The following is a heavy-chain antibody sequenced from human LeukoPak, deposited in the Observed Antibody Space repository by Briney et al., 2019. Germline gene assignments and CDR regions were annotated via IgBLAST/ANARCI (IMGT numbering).Heavy chain of an antibody. CDR2: ISSSSSYI. CDR3: ALMRRWLHWQAFDI. CDR1: GFTFSSYS. Sequence: GGSLRLSCAASGFTFSSYSMNWVRQAPGKGLEWVSSISSSSSYIYYADSVKGRFTISRDNAKNSLYLQMNSLRAEDTAVYYCALMRRWLHWQAFDIWGQGTMVTVSS. D-gene: IGHD5-24*01. J-gene: IGHJ3*02. V-gene: IGHV3-21*01.